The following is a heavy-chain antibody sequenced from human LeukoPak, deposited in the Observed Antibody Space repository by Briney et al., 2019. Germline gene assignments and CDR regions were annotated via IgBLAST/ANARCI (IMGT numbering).Heavy chain of an antibody. Sequence: SVKVSCKASGGTFSSYAISWVRQAPGQGLEWMGGIIPIFGTASYAQKFQGRVTITTDESTSTAYMELSSLRSEDTAVYYCARVSDCGGDCYFFDYWGQGTLVTVSP. CDR2: IIPIFGTA. CDR3: ARVSDCGGDCYFFDY. CDR1: GGTFSSYA. D-gene: IGHD2-21*02. V-gene: IGHV1-69*05. J-gene: IGHJ4*02.